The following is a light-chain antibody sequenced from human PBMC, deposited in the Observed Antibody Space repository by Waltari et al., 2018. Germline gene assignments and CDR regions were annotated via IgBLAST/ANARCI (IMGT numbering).Light chain of an antibody. CDR2: EDT. J-gene: IGLJ2*01. V-gene: IGLV3-21*02. Sequence: SDVPAQPPAAAVAAGQTASTTCGGNNSGILRVRWYQKTAGQPPVLVIYEDTARPSGIPERFSGSNSGNTATLTISGVEPVHEADYYCQVWDSSSDPPVFGGGTKVTVV. CDR1: NSGILR. CDR3: QVWDSSSDPPV.